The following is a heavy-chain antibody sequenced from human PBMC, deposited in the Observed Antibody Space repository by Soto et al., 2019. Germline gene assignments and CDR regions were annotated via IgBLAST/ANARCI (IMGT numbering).Heavy chain of an antibody. D-gene: IGHD2-8*01. J-gene: IGHJ4*02. V-gene: IGHV4-39*01. CDR1: GGSISIRSYY. CDR2: IYYSGTT. CDR3: ASMIGSCTNGLCSTHGYCDY. Sequence: PSETLSLTCTVSGGSISIRSYYWAWIRQPPGKGLEWIGTIYYSGTTYYSPSLKSRVTLSADTSKNQFSLKLSSVTAADTAVYYCASMIGSCTNGLCSTHGYCDYWGQGTLVTVSS.